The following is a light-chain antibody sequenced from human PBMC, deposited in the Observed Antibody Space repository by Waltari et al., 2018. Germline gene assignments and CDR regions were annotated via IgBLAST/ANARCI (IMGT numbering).Light chain of an antibody. CDR2: AAS. CDR3: QHVYSYPVT. CDR1: QGMSVY. V-gene: IGKV1-9*01. Sequence: DIQFTQSPSLLSASVGDRVTFTCRASQGMSVYLAWYQQKPKKAPKLLINAASTLQSGVPSRFSGGKSGTEFTLTISSLQPEDFATYFCQHVYSYPVTFGGGTTLDI. J-gene: IGKJ4*01.